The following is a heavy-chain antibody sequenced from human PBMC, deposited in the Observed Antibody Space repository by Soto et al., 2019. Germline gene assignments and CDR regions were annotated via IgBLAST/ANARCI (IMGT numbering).Heavy chain of an antibody. CDR2: ISAYNGNT. CDR1: GYTFTSYG. CDR3: ARDSRITMIVVVNYYYYGMDV. Sequence: ASVKVSCKASGYTFTSYGISWLRQSPGQGLEWMGWISAYNGNTNYAQKLQGRVTMTTDTSTSTAYMELRSLRSDDTAVYYCARDSRITMIVVVNYYYYGMDVWGQGTTVTVSS. V-gene: IGHV1-18*01. J-gene: IGHJ6*02. D-gene: IGHD3-22*01.